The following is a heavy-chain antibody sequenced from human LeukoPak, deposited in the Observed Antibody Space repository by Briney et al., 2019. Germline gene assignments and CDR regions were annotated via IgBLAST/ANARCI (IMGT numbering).Heavy chain of an antibody. J-gene: IGHJ4*02. CDR2: INPNSGGT. Sequence: ASVKVSCKASGYTFTGYYMHWVRQAPGQGLEWMGWINPNSGGTNYAQKFKGRVTMTRDKSIRRAYMELSRLRSDDTAVYYCARDKGWFGELPNNPQNTPDYWGQGTLVTVSS. V-gene: IGHV1-2*02. D-gene: IGHD3-10*01. CDR1: GYTFTGYY. CDR3: ARDKGWFGELPNNPQNTPDY.